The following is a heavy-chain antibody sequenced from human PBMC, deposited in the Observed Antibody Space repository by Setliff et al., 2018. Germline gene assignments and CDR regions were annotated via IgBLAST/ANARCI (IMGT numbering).Heavy chain of an antibody. Sequence: GGSLRLSCAASGFTFSSTWMSWVRQAPGKGLEWVANIKQDGSEKNYVDSVKGRFTISRDNAKNSLYLQMNSLRAEDTAVYYCAKGSRDDWESAYWGQGTQVTVSS. CDR3: AKGSRDDWESAY. V-gene: IGHV3-7*05. J-gene: IGHJ4*02. D-gene: IGHD3-9*01. CDR2: IKQDGSEK. CDR1: GFTFSSTW.